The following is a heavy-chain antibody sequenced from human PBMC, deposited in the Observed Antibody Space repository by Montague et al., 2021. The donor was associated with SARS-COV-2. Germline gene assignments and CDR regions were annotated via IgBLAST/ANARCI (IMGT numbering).Heavy chain of an antibody. CDR3: ARGGTNFGVVIRPFDY. CDR1: GGSISSGGYY. V-gene: IGHV4-31*03. J-gene: IGHJ4*02. CDR2: IYYSGST. D-gene: IGHD3-3*01. Sequence: TLSLTCTVSGGSISSGGYYWSWIRQPPGKGLEWIGCIYYSGSTXYKPSLKSRVTISVDTSKNQFSLKLSSVTAADTAVYYCARGGTNFGVVIRPFDYWGQGTLVTVSS.